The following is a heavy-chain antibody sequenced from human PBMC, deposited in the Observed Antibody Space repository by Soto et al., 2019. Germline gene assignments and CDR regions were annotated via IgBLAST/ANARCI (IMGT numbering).Heavy chain of an antibody. V-gene: IGHV3-30-3*01. CDR3: ARDRYYGSGFGMDA. CDR1: GFTFSSYA. J-gene: IGHJ6*04. Sequence: GGSLRLSCAASGFTFSSYAMHWVRQAPGKGLEWVAVISYDGSNKYYADSVKGRFTISRDNSKNTLYLQMNSLRAEDTAVYYCARDRYYGSGFGMDAWGKGTTGTVSS. CDR2: ISYDGSNK. D-gene: IGHD3-10*01.